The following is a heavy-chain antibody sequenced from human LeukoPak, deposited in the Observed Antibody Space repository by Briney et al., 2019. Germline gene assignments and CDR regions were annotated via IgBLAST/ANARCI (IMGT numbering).Heavy chain of an antibody. CDR2: INWNGGST. J-gene: IGHJ4*02. CDR3: ARRGAGYCSGGSCYSDY. D-gene: IGHD2-15*01. CDR1: GFSFSSYE. Sequence: GGSLRLSCAASGFSFSSYEMNWVRQAPGKGLEWVSGINWNGGSTGYADSVKGRFTISRDNAKNSLYLQMNSLRAEDTALYYCARRGAGYCSGGSCYSDYWGQGTLVTVSS. V-gene: IGHV3-20*04.